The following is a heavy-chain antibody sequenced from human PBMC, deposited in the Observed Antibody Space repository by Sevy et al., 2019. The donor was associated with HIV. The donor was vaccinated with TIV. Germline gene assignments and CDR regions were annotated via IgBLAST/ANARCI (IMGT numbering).Heavy chain of an antibody. CDR3: AKEGGSKREDH. CDR2: IPFDGGNK. CDR1: GFSFSSYG. J-gene: IGHJ4*02. D-gene: IGHD3-16*01. Sequence: GGSLRLSCAASGFSFSSYGMSWVRQAPGKGLEWVSNIPFDGGNKDYADSVKGRFTISRDNSKNTVYLQMNSLRLEDTAVYYCAKEGGSKREDHWGQGTLVTVSS. V-gene: IGHV3-30*02.